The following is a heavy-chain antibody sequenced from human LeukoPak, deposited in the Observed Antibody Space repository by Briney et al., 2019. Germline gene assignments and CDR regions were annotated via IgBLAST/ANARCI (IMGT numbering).Heavy chain of an antibody. V-gene: IGHV3-11*01. CDR1: GFTFSDYY. CDR2: ISSIGSGI. Sequence: GGSLRLSCAASGFTFSDYYMTWIRQAPGKGLEWVSYISSIGSGIYYADCVKGGFTISRENAENSLYLQMNSLRAEDTAVYFCARDFFAYSSSSGSWFDPWGEGTLVTVSS. D-gene: IGHD6-6*01. J-gene: IGHJ5*02. CDR3: ARDFFAYSSSSGSWFDP.